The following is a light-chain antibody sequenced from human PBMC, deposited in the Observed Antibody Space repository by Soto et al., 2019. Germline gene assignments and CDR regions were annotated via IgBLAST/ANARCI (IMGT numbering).Light chain of an antibody. Sequence: QSVLTQPASVSGSPGQSITISCTGTSSDVGGFNYVSWYQQHPGKAPKLLIFDVYSRPSGISNRFSGSKSGNTASLTISGLQAEDEADYYCGSWDSSLSAYVFGTGTKVTVL. V-gene: IGLV2-14*01. CDR2: DVY. CDR1: SSDVGGFNY. J-gene: IGLJ1*01. CDR3: GSWDSSLSAYV.